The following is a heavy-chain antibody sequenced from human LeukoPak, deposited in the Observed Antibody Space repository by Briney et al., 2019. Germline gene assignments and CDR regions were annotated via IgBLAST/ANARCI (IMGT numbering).Heavy chain of an antibody. CDR1: GFTFSVFW. D-gene: IGHD2-2*01. CDR2: IKQDGSVK. CDR3: AYRFCARCYGDLFDY. J-gene: IGHJ4*02. Sequence: PGGSLRLSCAASGFTFSVFWMSWVRQAPGKGLEWVANIKQDGSVKYYVDSVKGRFTISRDNAKNSLYLQMNSLRAEDTAVYYCAYRFCARCYGDLFDYWGQGTLVTVSS. V-gene: IGHV3-7*05.